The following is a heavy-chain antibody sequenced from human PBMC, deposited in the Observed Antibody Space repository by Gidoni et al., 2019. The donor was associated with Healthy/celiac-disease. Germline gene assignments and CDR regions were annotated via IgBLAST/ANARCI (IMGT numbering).Heavy chain of an antibody. CDR2: LYWDDDQ. J-gene: IGHJ3*02. V-gene: IGHV2-5*02. Sequence: FSLSTSGVGVGWIRQPPGKALEWLALLYWDDDQRYSPSLKSRLTITKDNSKNQVVLRMTNMDPVDTASYSCAHTSTYLPAAFDIWGQGTMVTVSS. CDR3: AHTSTYLPAAFDI. CDR1: FSLSTSGVG.